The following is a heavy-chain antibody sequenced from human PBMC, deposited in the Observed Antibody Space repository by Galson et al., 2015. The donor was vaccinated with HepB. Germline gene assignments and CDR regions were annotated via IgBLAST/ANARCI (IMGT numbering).Heavy chain of an antibody. J-gene: IGHJ6*02. CDR1: GGTFSSYA. Sequence: SVKVSCKASGGTFSSYAISWVRQAPGQGLEWIGGIIPIFGTANYAQKFQGRVTITADKSTSTAYMELSSLRSEDAAVYYCASLGVAAMVPMRNYYYYGMDVWGQGTTVTVSS. V-gene: IGHV1-69*06. CDR2: IIPIFGTA. CDR3: ASLGVAAMVPMRNYYYYGMDV. D-gene: IGHD5-18*01.